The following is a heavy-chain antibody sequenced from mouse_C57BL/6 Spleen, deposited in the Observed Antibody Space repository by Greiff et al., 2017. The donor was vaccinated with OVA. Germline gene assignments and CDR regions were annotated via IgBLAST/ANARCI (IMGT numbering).Heavy chain of an antibody. Sequence: QVQLQQPGAELVKPGASVKLSCKASGYTFTSYWMHWVKQRPIQGLEWIGNIDPSDSETHYNQKFKDKATLTVAKSSSTAYMQLSSLTSEDSAVYYCARYGNYFDYWGQGTTLTVSS. CDR1: GYTFTSYW. D-gene: IGHD2-1*01. CDR2: IDPSDSET. CDR3: ARYGNYFDY. J-gene: IGHJ2*01. V-gene: IGHV1-52*01.